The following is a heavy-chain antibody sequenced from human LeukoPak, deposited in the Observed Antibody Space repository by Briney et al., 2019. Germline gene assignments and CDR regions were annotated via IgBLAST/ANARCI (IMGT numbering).Heavy chain of an antibody. V-gene: IGHV3-33*01. CDR1: GFTFSSYG. CDR3: ARDFGDGYNFDY. D-gene: IGHD5-24*01. CDR2: IWYDGSNK. J-gene: IGHJ4*02. Sequence: GGSLRLSCAATGFTFSSYGMHWVCQAPGKGLEWVAVIWYDGSNKYYADSVKGRFTISRDNSKNTLYLQMNSLRAEDTAVYYCARDFGDGYNFDYWGQGTLVTVSS.